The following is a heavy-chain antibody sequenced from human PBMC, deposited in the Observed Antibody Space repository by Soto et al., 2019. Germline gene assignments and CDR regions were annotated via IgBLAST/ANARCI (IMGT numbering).Heavy chain of an antibody. CDR3: ARENTAAAGTGDY. CDR2: ISSSSSYI. Sequence: EVQLVESGGGLVKPGGSLRLSCAASGFTFSSYSMNWVRQAPGKGLEWVSSISSSSSYIYYADSVKGRFTISRDNAKNSLYLQMNSLRAEDMAVYYCARENTAAAGTGDYWGQGTLVTVSS. CDR1: GFTFSSYS. J-gene: IGHJ4*02. D-gene: IGHD6-13*01. V-gene: IGHV3-21*01.